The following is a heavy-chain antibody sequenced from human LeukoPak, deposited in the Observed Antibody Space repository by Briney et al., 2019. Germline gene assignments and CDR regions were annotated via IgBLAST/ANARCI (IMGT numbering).Heavy chain of an antibody. D-gene: IGHD6-19*01. CDR1: GGSISSYY. J-gene: IGHJ4*02. Sequence: SETLSLTCTVSGGSISSYYWSWIRQPPGKGLEWIGYIYYSGSINYNPSLKSRVTISVDTSKNQFSLKLSSVTAADTAVYYCARDRAVAGSFDYWGQGTLVTVSS. V-gene: IGHV4-59*01. CDR3: ARDRAVAGSFDY. CDR2: IYYSGSI.